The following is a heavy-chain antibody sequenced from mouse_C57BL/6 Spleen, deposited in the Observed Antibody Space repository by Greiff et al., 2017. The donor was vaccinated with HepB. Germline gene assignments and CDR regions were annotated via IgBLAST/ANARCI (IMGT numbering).Heavy chain of an antibody. D-gene: IGHD2-1*01. V-gene: IGHV14-4*01. CDR2: IDPENGDT. CDR1: GFNIKDDY. CDR3: TPIYYGNCGFAY. Sequence: VQLQQSGAELVRPGASVKLSCTASGFNIKDDYMHWVKQRPEQGLEWIGWIDPENGDTEYASKFQGKATITADTSSNTAYLQLSSLTSEDTAVYYCTPIYYGNCGFAYWGQGTLVTVSA. J-gene: IGHJ3*01.